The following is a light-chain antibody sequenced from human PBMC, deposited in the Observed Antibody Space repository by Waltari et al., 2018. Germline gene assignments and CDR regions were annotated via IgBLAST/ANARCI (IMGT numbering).Light chain of an antibody. J-gene: IGKJ2*01. CDR3: QQYSDWPYT. V-gene: IGKV3D-15*01. Sequence: ETVLTQSPATLSVSPGERVTLSCRASQSVSTNLAWYQQKPGQAPRLLIYGVSTRATGIPGRFSGSGSGTEFTLTISSLQSEDFAVYYCQQYSDWPYTFGQGTKVGIK. CDR2: GVS. CDR1: QSVSTN.